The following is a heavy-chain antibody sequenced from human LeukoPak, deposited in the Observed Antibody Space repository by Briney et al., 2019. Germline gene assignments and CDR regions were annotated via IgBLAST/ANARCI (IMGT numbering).Heavy chain of an antibody. Sequence: GASVKVSCKASGYTFTSYYMYWVRQAPGQGLEWMGIINPNRGSTSYAQKSQGRVTMTRDMSTSTVYMELRSLRSEDTAVYYCATGGHVRVYDSSAYYGHYWGQGTLVTVSS. CDR2: INPNRGST. CDR1: GYTFTSYY. D-gene: IGHD3-22*01. CDR3: ATGGHVRVYDSSAYYGHY. V-gene: IGHV1-46*01. J-gene: IGHJ4*02.